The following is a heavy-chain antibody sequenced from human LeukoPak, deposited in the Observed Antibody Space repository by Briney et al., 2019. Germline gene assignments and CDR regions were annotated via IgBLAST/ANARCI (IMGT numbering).Heavy chain of an antibody. Sequence: GGSLRLSCAASGFIVSDNYMSWVRQAPGKGLEWVSVIYSGGTTYYADSVKGRFTISRDNSKNTLYLQMNSLRAEDTAVYYCAKDPLSEVGATPDYWGQGTLVTVSS. CDR1: GFIVSDNY. CDR3: AKDPLSEVGATPDY. J-gene: IGHJ4*02. D-gene: IGHD1-26*01. V-gene: IGHV3-53*05. CDR2: IYSGGTT.